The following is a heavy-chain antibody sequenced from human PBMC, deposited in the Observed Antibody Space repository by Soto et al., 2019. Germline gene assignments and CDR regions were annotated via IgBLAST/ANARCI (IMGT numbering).Heavy chain of an antibody. Sequence: GGSLRLSCAASGFTLSSYAIHWVRQAPGKGLEWVTVISKGGSNLYFADSVKGRFTISRDNSKNTLYLQMNSLRSEDTAVYYCAREVEYTSAFGISSSFDFWGQGTLVTVSS. CDR2: ISKGGSNL. CDR3: AREVEYTSAFGISSSFDF. D-gene: IGHD6-19*01. J-gene: IGHJ4*02. CDR1: GFTLSSYA. V-gene: IGHV3-30-3*01.